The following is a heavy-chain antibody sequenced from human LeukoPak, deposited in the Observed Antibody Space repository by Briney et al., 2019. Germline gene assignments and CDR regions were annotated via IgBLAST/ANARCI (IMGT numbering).Heavy chain of an antibody. CDR2: ISSSSSYI. V-gene: IGHV3-21*01. CDR1: GFTFSSYS. CDR3: ARGLGYCSSTSCYNEFDY. J-gene: IGHJ4*02. Sequence: GGSLRLSCAASGFTFSSYSMNWVRQAPGKGLEWVSSISSSSSYIYYADSVKGRFTISRDNSKNTLYLQMNSLRAEDTAVYYCARGLGYCSSTSCYNEFDYWGQGTLVTVSS. D-gene: IGHD2-2*02.